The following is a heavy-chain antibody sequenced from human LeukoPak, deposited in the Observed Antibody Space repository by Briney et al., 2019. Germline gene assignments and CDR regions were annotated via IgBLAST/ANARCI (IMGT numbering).Heavy chain of an antibody. CDR3: AKWGDYDVLTGYYVSDF. CDR2: ISGRSDNT. Sequence: GASLRLSCAASGFIFSNYAMYWVRQAPGKGLEWVSAISGRSDNTYYADSVKGRFTLSRDSSKDTLYLQMNSLRADDTAVYYCAKWGDYDVLTGYYVSDFWGQGTLVTVSS. CDR1: GFIFSNYA. J-gene: IGHJ4*02. V-gene: IGHV3-23*01. D-gene: IGHD3-9*01.